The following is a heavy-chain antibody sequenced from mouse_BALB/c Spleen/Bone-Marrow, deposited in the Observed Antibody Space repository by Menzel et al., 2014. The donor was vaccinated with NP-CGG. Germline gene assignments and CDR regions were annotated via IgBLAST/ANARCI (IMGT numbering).Heavy chain of an antibody. CDR1: GYTFTSYW. CDR3: TRWNYYGSSYDY. CDR2: IYPGNSDT. Sequence: VQLQQSGTVLARPGASVKMSCKASGYTFTSYWMHWVKQRPGQGLEWIGAIYPGNSDTSYSQKFKGKAKLTAVTSTSTAYMELSSLTNEDSAVYYCTRWNYYGSSYDYWGQGTTLTVSS. D-gene: IGHD1-1*01. J-gene: IGHJ2*01. V-gene: IGHV1-5*01.